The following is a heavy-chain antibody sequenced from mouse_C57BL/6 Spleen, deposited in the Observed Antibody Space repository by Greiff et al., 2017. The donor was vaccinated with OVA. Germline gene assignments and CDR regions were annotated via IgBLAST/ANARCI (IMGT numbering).Heavy chain of an antibody. CDR1: GYTFTSYW. CDR2: IDPSDSYT. J-gene: IGHJ2*01. Sequence: VQLQQPGAELVMPGASVKLSCKASGYTFTSYWMHWVKQRPGQGLAWIGEIDPSDSYTNYNQKFKGKSTLTVDKSSSTAYMQLSSLTSEDSAVYYCARWAPTGDYWGQGTTLTVSS. D-gene: IGHD2-10*01. V-gene: IGHV1-69*01. CDR3: ARWAPTGDY.